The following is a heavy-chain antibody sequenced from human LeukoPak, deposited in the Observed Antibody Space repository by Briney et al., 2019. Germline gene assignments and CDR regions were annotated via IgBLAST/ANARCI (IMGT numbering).Heavy chain of an antibody. CDR1: GFTLRGYG. V-gene: IGHV3-30*02. J-gene: IGHJ4*02. D-gene: IGHD1-1*01. Sequence: GGSLRLSCAASGFTLRGYGMHWVRQAPGKGLEWVTFIRYDGSDKSYADSVKGRFTISRDNSENTLYLQINSLRVEDTAVYYCAKDTPTTGYHLDSWGQGTLVTVSS. CDR3: AKDTPTTGYHLDS. CDR2: IRYDGSDK.